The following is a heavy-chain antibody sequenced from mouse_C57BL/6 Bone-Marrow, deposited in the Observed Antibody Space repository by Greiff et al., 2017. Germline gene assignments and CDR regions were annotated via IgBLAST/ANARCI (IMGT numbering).Heavy chain of an antibody. CDR2: IHPNSGST. CDR1: GYTFTSYW. J-gene: IGHJ3*01. CDR3: ARYPTYYYGSSPVAD. Sequence: VQLQQPGAELVKPGASVKLSCKASGYTFTSYWMHWVKQRPGQGLEWIGMIHPNSGSTNYNEKFKSKATLTVDKSSSTAYMQLSSLTSEDSAVYYCARYPTYYYGSSPVADWGQGTLVTVSA. V-gene: IGHV1-64*01. D-gene: IGHD1-1*01.